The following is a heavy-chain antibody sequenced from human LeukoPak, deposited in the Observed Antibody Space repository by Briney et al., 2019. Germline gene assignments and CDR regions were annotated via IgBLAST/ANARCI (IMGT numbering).Heavy chain of an antibody. Sequence: SETLSLTCTVSGGSISSGGYYWSWIRQHPGKGLEWIGYIYYSGSTYYNPSLKSRVTISVDTSKNQFSLKLSSVTAADTAVYYCARDRVSAFDIWGQGTMVTVSS. CDR2: IYYSGST. D-gene: IGHD2-21*01. CDR1: GGSISSGGYY. CDR3: ARDRVSAFDI. V-gene: IGHV4-31*03. J-gene: IGHJ3*02.